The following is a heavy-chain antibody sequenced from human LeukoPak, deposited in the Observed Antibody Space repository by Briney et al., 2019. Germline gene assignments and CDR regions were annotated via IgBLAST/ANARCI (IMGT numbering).Heavy chain of an antibody. J-gene: IGHJ6*02. CDR3: AKSDLGPYYYYGMDV. D-gene: IGHD3-10*01. Sequence: SETLSLTCAVYGGSSSGYYWSWIRQPPGKGLEWIGEINHSGSTNYNPSLKSRVTISVDTSKNQFSLKLSSVTAADTAVYHCAKSDLGPYYYYGMDVWGQGTTVTVSS. CDR1: GGSSSGYY. CDR2: INHSGST. V-gene: IGHV4-34*01.